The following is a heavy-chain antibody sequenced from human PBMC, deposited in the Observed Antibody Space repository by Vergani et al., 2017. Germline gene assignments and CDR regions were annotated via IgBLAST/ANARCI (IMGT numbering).Heavy chain of an antibody. CDR3: ARHRIYYDSSGYEFGSYYYFYYMDV. CDR1: GFSFSNYN. Sequence: DVQLVESGGGLVRPGGSLRLSCAGSGFSFSNYNMEWVRQAPGKGLEWVSSISSSGSNMYYSDSLKGRFTISRDNAKNSLFLQMNSLRAEDTAVYYWARHRIYYDSSGYEFGSYYYFYYMDVWGKGTTVTVSS. V-gene: IGHV3-21*01. CDR2: ISSSGSNM. D-gene: IGHD3-22*01. J-gene: IGHJ6*03.